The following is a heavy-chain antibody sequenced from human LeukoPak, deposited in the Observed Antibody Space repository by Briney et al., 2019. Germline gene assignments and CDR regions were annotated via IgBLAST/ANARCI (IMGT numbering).Heavy chain of an antibody. D-gene: IGHD6-19*01. CDR2: INTNTGNP. V-gene: IGHV7-4-1*02. CDR3: AREGSNGWTDY. CDR1: GYTFTSYA. J-gene: IGHJ4*02. Sequence: VASVKVSFKASGYTFTSYAMNWVRPAPGQGLEWMGWINTNTGNPTYAQGFTGQFVFSLDTSVSTAFLQISSLKAEDTAVYYCAREGSNGWTDYWGQGTLVTVSS.